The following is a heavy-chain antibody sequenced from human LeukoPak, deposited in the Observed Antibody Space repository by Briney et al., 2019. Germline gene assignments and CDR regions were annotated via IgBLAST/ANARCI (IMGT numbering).Heavy chain of an antibody. CDR2: TYYRSKWYN. CDR1: GDSVSSNSAA. Sequence: SQTLSLTCAISGDSVSSNSAAWNWIRQSPSRGLEWLGRTYYRSKWYNDYAVSVKSRIIINPDTSKNQFSLQLNSVAPEDTAVYYCARTGYGYSTSWYYFDYWGQGPQVSVST. CDR3: ARTGYGYSTSWYYFDY. J-gene: IGHJ4*02. D-gene: IGHD6-13*01. V-gene: IGHV6-1*01.